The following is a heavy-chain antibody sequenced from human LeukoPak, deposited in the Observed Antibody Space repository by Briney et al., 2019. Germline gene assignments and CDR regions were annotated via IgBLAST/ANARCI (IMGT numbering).Heavy chain of an antibody. CDR1: GFTFRNAW. J-gene: IGHJ4*02. V-gene: IGHV3-15*01. CDR3: TTLTMLIGTHSDH. D-gene: IGHD4/OR15-4a*01. CDR2: MKSKIDGGTT. Sequence: PGGSLRLSCAASGFTFRNAWMSWGREAAGKGLEWVGRMKSKIDGGTTDYAGPVKGRFTISGDESKHTLYLQMNSMKTADTAIYYYTTLTMLIGTHSDHWGQGTLVTVSS.